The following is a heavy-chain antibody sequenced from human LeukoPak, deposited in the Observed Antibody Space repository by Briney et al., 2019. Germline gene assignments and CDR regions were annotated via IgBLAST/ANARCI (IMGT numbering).Heavy chain of an antibody. V-gene: IGHV3-30*18. CDR1: GFTFSSYG. Sequence: GTSLRLSCAASGFTFSSYGMHWVRQAPGKGLEWVAVISYDGSDKYYADSVKGRFTISRDNPRNTLYLQMNSLRAEDTAVYYCAKGDTAMVTAFDIWGQGTMVTVSS. J-gene: IGHJ3*02. CDR3: AKGDTAMVTAFDI. CDR2: ISYDGSDK. D-gene: IGHD5-18*01.